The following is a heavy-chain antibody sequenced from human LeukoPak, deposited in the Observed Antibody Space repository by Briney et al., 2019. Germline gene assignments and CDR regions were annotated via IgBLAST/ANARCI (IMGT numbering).Heavy chain of an antibody. CDR3: AAFLSGSYWYFDY. Sequence: PSETLSLTCTVSGDSISSYYWSWTRQPAEKGLEWIGHIYTSGSTNYYTSGSTDYNPSLKSRVTISLDRSKNQFSLKLSSVTAADTDVYYCAAFLSGSYWYFDYWGQGALVTVTS. J-gene: IGHJ4*02. CDR2: IYTSGST. V-gene: IGHV4-4*07. CDR1: GDSISSYY. D-gene: IGHD1-26*01.